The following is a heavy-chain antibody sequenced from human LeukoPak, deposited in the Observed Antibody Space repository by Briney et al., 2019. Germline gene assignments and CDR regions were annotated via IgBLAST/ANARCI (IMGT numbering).Heavy chain of an antibody. D-gene: IGHD3-22*01. Sequence: GGSLRLSCAASGFTFSSYGMHWVRQAPGKGLEWVAFIRYDGSNKYYADSVKGRFTISRDNSKNTLYLQMNSLRAEDTAVYYCAKDNYYDSSGYWELDYWGQGTLVTVSS. CDR1: GFTFSSYG. V-gene: IGHV3-30*02. CDR3: AKDNYYDSSGYWELDY. J-gene: IGHJ4*02. CDR2: IRYDGSNK.